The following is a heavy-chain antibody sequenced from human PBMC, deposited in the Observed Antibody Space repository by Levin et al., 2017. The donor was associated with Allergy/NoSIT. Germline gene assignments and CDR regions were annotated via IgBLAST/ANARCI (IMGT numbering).Heavy chain of an antibody. V-gene: IGHV3-7*01. D-gene: IGHD3-3*01. J-gene: IGHJ4*02. Sequence: ASVKVSCAASGLTFSSYWMNWVRQAPGKGLEWVANIEQDGSEKYYVDSVKGRFTISRDNAKNSLYLQMNSLRAEDTAVYYCARGQALWNWGQGTLVTVSS. CDR3: ARGQALWN. CDR1: GLTFSSYW. CDR2: IEQDGSEK.